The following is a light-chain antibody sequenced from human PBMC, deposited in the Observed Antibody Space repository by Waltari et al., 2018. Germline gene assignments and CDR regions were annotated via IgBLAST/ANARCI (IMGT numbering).Light chain of an antibody. CDR3: QQYFSVPYS. V-gene: IGKV4-1*01. Sequence: DIVMTQSPDTLAVSLGERAPINCKSSQTLLYSSNNRNFLAWYQQRPVQPPYLLFSWASIRQSGVPDRFGASGSGTDFTLTIDSLQAEDVAVYYCQQYFSVPYSFGQGTKLEI. J-gene: IGKJ2*03. CDR1: QTLLYSSNNRNF. CDR2: WAS.